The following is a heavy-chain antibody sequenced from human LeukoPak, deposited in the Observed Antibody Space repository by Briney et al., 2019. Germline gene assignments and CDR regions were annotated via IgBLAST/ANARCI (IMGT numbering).Heavy chain of an antibody. CDR2: IKQDGSEK. Sequence: GESLKISCQGSGYRFTNYWMSWVRQAPGKGLEWVANIKQDGSEKYYVDSVKGRFTISRDNTKNSLYLQMNSLRAEDTAVYYCARRWDYYAMYYFDYWGQGTLVSVSS. J-gene: IGHJ4*02. CDR1: GYRFTNYW. D-gene: IGHD3-10*01. CDR3: ARRWDYYAMYYFDY. V-gene: IGHV3-7*01.